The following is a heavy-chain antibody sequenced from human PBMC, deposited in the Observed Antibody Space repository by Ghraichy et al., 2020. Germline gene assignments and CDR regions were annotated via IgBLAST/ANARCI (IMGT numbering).Heavy chain of an antibody. D-gene: IGHD6-19*01. Sequence: GGSLRLSCAASGFTFSSYSMNWVRQAPGKGLEWVSSISSTSSYIYYADSVKGRFTISRDNAKNSLYLQMNSLRAEDTAVYYCARVPAVAGHLVLDYWGQGTLVTVSS. V-gene: IGHV3-21*01. CDR3: ARVPAVAGHLVLDY. CDR1: GFTFSSYS. CDR2: ISSTSSYI. J-gene: IGHJ4*02.